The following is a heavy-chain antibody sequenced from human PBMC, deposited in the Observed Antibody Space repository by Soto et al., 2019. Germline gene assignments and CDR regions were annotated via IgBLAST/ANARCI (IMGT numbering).Heavy chain of an antibody. V-gene: IGHV1-8*01. J-gene: IGHJ4*02. CDR1: GNTFTSYD. CDR3: ARGRASGSYYLLDY. CDR2: INPNSGNI. Sequence: ASVKVSCKASGNTFTSYDINWVRQATGHGLEWMGWINPNSGNIGYAQKFQGRVTMTRDTAIRTAYMEVSRLRSDDTAVYYCARGRASGSYYLLDYWGQGTSVTVSS. D-gene: IGHD3-10*01.